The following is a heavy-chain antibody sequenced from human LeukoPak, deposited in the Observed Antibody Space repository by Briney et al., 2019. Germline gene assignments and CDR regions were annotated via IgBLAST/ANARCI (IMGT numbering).Heavy chain of an antibody. D-gene: IGHD3-3*01. CDR3: ARAFFGVVIRHHDAFDI. CDR1: GGSISSHY. J-gene: IGHJ3*02. CDR2: IYYSGST. Sequence: SETLSLTCTGSGGSISSHYWSWLRQPPGKGLEWIGYIYYSGSTNYNPSLKSRVTISVDTSKNQFSLKLSSVTAADTAVYYCARAFFGVVIRHHDAFDIWGQGTMVTVSS. V-gene: IGHV4-59*11.